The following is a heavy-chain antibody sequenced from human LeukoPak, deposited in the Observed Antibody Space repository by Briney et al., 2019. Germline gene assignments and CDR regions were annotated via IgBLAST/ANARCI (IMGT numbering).Heavy chain of an antibody. D-gene: IGHD2-2*01. V-gene: IGHV3-30*18. CDR3: AKRGYCSSTSCRHFDF. Sequence: QPGGSLRLSCAASGFTFSSYGMHWVRQAPGKGLEWVAVISYDGSNKYYADSVKGRFTISRGNSKNTLYLQMNSLRAEDTAVYYCAKRGYCSSTSCRHFDFWGHGTLVTVSS. J-gene: IGHJ4*01. CDR1: GFTFSSYG. CDR2: ISYDGSNK.